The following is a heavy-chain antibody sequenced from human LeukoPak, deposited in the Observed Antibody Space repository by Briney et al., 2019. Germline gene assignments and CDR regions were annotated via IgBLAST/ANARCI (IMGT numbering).Heavy chain of an antibody. J-gene: IGHJ3*02. Sequence: ASVKVSCKASGYTFTGYYMHWVRQAPGQGLERMGWISAYNGNTNYAQKLQGRVTMTTDTSTSTAYMELRSLRSDDTAVYYCARDSYYDILTGWDAFDIWGQGTMVTVSS. V-gene: IGHV1-18*04. D-gene: IGHD3-9*01. CDR2: ISAYNGNT. CDR1: GYTFTGYY. CDR3: ARDSYYDILTGWDAFDI.